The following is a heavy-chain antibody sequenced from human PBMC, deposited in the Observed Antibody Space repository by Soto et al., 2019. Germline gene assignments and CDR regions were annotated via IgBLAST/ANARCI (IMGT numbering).Heavy chain of an antibody. CDR1: GGSISSYY. D-gene: IGHD3-3*01. Sequence: SETLSLTCTVSGGSISSYYWSWIRQPPGKGLEWIGYIYYRGSTNYNPSLKSRVTISVDTAKNQFSLKLSSVTAADTAVYYCARGVGPWDFWRDHNQQNWFDPWGQGTLLNVSS. CDR2: IYYRGST. V-gene: IGHV4-59*01. CDR3: ARGVGPWDFWRDHNQQNWFDP. J-gene: IGHJ5*02.